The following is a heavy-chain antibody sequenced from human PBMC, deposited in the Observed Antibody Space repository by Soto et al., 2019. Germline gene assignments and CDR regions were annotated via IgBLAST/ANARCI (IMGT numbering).Heavy chain of an antibody. CDR2: INHSGST. CDR3: ARGGYCSGGSCYTPENDY. Sequence: QVQLQQWGAGLLKPSETLSLTCAVYGGSFSGYYWSWIRQPPGKGLEWIGEINHSGSTNYNPSLKGRVTITVDTTKNQSSLKLSSVASADTNVYYCARGGYCSGGSCYTPENDYWGQGTLVTVSS. D-gene: IGHD2-15*01. J-gene: IGHJ4*02. CDR1: GGSFSGYY. V-gene: IGHV4-34*01.